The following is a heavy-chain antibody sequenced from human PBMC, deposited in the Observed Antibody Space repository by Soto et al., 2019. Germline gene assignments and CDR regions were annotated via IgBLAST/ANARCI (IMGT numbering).Heavy chain of an antibody. V-gene: IGHV1-46*01. D-gene: IGHD5-18*01. CDR1: GYTFTSYY. CDR3: ARDRRTARADTAMVTDKYYYYYYGMDV. J-gene: IGHJ6*02. CDR2: INPSGGST. Sequence: QVQLVQSGAEVKKPGASVKVSCKASGYTFTSYYMHWVRQAPGQGLEWMGIINPSGGSTSYAQKFQGRVTMNRDTSTRTVYMELSSLRSEDTAVYYCARDRRTARADTAMVTDKYYYYYYGMDVWGQGTTVTVSS.